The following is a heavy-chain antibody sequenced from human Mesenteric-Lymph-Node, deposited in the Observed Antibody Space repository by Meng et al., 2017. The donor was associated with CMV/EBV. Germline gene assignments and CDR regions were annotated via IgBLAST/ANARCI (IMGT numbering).Heavy chain of an antibody. J-gene: IGHJ4*02. CDR2: INPNSGGA. D-gene: IGHD6-13*01. CDR3: ARAPPGGNSWSYFDS. V-gene: IGHV1-2*04. Sequence: ASVKVSCKASGYTFSGYYIHWVRQAPGQGLEWLGWINPNSGGAKYAQKFQDWVTMTRDTSITTAYMDLSRLRSDDTAVYYCARAPPGGNSWSYFDSWGQGTLVTVSS. CDR1: GYTFSGYY.